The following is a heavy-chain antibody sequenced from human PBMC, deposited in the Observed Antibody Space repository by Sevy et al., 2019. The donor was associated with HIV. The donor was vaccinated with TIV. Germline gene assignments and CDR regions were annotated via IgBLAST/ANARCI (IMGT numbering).Heavy chain of an antibody. CDR2: INSEGSST. Sequence: GGSLRLSCAASGFTFSSYWMHWVRQAPGKGLVWVSRINSEGSSTSYGDSVKGRFTISRVNAKNKLYLQLNSLRAEDTAVYYCARVRTGTFNYYFGMDVWGQGTTVTVSS. D-gene: IGHD1-1*01. J-gene: IGHJ6*02. CDR1: GFTFSSYW. V-gene: IGHV3-74*01. CDR3: ARVRTGTFNYYFGMDV.